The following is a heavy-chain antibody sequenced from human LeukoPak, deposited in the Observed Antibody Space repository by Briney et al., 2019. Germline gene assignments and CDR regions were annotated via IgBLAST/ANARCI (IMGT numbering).Heavy chain of an antibody. V-gene: IGHV3-48*03. CDR2: ITSSGGTI. Sequence: AGSLRLSCAASGFTFSHYEMNWVRQAPGKGLEWVSYITSSGGTIYYADSVKGRFTISRDNAKNSLYLQMNGLRAEDTAVYYCARVRYSYGYFDYWGQGTLVTVSS. CDR3: ARVRYSYGYFDY. J-gene: IGHJ4*02. CDR1: GFTFSHYE. D-gene: IGHD5-18*01.